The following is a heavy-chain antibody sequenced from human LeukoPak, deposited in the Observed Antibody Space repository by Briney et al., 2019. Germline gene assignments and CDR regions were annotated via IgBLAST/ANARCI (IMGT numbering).Heavy chain of an antibody. J-gene: IGHJ3*02. CDR2: MSAYNGKT. CDR1: GYSFTSYG. D-gene: IGHD5-18*01. CDR3: ARGMGYSYGHPQGAFDI. Sequence: ASVKVSCKASGYSFTSYGFNWVRQAPGQGLEWMGWMSAYNGKTNYAHSLQGRVTVTADTSTSTAYLELRSLRSEDTAVYYCARGMGYSYGHPQGAFDIWGQGTMVTVSS. V-gene: IGHV1-18*01.